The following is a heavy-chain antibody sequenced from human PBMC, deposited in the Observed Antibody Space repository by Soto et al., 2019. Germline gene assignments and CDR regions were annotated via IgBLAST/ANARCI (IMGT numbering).Heavy chain of an antibody. D-gene: IGHD5-12*01. CDR3: AKDRLLIPDYYYGMDG. CDR2: ISGSGGST. CDR1: GFTFSSYA. V-gene: IGHV3-23*01. J-gene: IGHJ6*02. Sequence: EVQLLESGGGLVQPGGSLRLSCAASGFTFSSYAMSWVRQAPGKGLEWVSAISGSGGSTYYADSVKGRFTNSRDKSKNTLYLQMTSLRAEDTAVYDCAKDRLLIPDYYYGMDGWGQGTTVTVS.